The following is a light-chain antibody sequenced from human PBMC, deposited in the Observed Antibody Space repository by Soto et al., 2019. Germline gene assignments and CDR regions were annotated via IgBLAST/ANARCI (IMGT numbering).Light chain of an antibody. Sequence: QSVLTQPPSASGTPGQRVTISCSGSISNIGSNTVNWYHQLPGTAPKLLIYRSDQRPSGVPDRFSGSKSATSGSLAISGLQSEDEGDYYCEAWDDSLDGPVFGGGTKLTVL. CDR3: EAWDDSLDGPV. CDR1: ISNIGSNT. J-gene: IGLJ2*01. CDR2: RSD. V-gene: IGLV1-44*01.